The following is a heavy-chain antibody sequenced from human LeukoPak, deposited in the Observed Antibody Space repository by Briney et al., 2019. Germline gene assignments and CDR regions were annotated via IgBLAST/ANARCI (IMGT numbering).Heavy chain of an antibody. J-gene: IGHJ3*02. CDR3: VRELGSVNGFDI. Sequence: SETLSLTCTVSGGSISSYYWSWIRQPPGKGLEWIGYIYYSGSTNYNPSLKSRVTISVDTSKNQFSLQLNSVTAEDTAVYYCVRELGSVNGFDIWGQGTMVIVSS. V-gene: IGHV4-59*12. CDR1: GGSISSYY. CDR2: IYYSGST. D-gene: IGHD3-10*01.